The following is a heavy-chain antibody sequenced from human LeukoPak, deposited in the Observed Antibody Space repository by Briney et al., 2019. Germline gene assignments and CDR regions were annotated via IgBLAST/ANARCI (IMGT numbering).Heavy chain of an antibody. CDR2: ISGSGGST. CDR3: AKDKAIFGVVHDY. D-gene: IGHD3-3*01. Sequence: GGSLRLSCAASGFTFSSYAMSWVRQAPGKGLEWVSAISGSGGSTYYADSVKGRLTISRDNSKNTLYLQMNSLRAEDTAVYYCAKDKAIFGVVHDYWGQGTLVTVSS. V-gene: IGHV3-23*01. J-gene: IGHJ4*02. CDR1: GFTFSSYA.